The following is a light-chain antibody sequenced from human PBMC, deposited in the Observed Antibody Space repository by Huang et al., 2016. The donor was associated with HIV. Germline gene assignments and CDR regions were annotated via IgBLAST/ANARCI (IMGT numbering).Light chain of an antibody. J-gene: IGKJ4*01. Sequence: EVVMTQSPAILSVSPWERVTLSCRANRSVSTNLAWYQQRPGQAPRLLIYGSSTRAPGIPARFSGSGSGTDVSLTISSLQSEDFALYYCHQYNNWLLSFGGGTRVDI. CDR3: HQYNNWLLS. CDR2: GSS. V-gene: IGKV3-15*01. CDR1: RSVSTN.